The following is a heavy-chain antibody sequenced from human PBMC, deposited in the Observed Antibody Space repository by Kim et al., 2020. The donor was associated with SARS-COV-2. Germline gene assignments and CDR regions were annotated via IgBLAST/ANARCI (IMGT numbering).Heavy chain of an antibody. CDR1: GYTFTSYG. CDR3: AREQVGGYVDYYYYMDV. Sequence: ASVKVSCKASGYTFTSYGISWVRQAPGQGLEWMGWISAYNGNTNYAQKLQGRVTMTTDTSTSTAYMELRSLRSDDTAVYYCAREQVGGYVDYYYYMDVWGKGTTVTVSS. J-gene: IGHJ6*03. CDR2: ISAYNGNT. V-gene: IGHV1-18*01. D-gene: IGHD5-12*01.